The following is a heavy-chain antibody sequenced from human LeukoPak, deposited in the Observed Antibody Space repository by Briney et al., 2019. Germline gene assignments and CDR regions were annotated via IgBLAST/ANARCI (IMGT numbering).Heavy chain of an antibody. D-gene: IGHD2-15*01. J-gene: IGHJ6*03. V-gene: IGHV3-23*01. CDR2: ISGSGGST. CDR1: GFTFSSYA. CDR3: AKLAASSIYYYMDV. Sequence: TGGSLRLSCAASGFTFSSYAMSWVRQAPGKGLEWVSAISGSGGSTYYADSVKGRFTISRGNSKNMLYLQMNSLRAEDTAVYYCAKLAASSIYYYMDVWGKGTTVTVSS.